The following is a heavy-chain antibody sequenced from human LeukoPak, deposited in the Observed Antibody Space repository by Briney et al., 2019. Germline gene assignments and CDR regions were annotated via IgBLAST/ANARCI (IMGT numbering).Heavy chain of an antibody. V-gene: IGHV3-23*01. J-gene: IGHJ4*02. CDR1: GFTFSSYA. CDR3: AKGARWELPLDY. D-gene: IGHD1-26*01. Sequence: GGSLRLSCAASGFTFSSYAMSWVRQAPGKGLEWVSAISGSGGRTYYADSVKGRFTISRDNSVDTLYLQMNSLRADDTAVYYCAKGARWELPLDYWGQGTLVTVSS. CDR2: ISGSGGRT.